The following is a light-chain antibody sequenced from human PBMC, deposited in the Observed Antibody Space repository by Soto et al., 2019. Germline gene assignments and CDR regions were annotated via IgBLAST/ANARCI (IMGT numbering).Light chain of an antibody. J-gene: IGKJ1*01. V-gene: IGKV3-11*01. CDR2: HAS. Sequence: EIVLTQFPATLSLSPGERATLSCRASQSVSSYLAWYQQKPGQAPRLLIYHASYTATGVPVRFSGSGSGTDFTLTISSLEPEDFAVYYCQQRSNWSWTFGQGTKVEMK. CDR1: QSVSSY. CDR3: QQRSNWSWT.